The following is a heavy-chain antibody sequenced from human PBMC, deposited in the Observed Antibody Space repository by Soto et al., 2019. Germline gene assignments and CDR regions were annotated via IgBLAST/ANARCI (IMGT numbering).Heavy chain of an antibody. D-gene: IGHD2-21*01. J-gene: IGHJ4*02. Sequence: GXSVKVSFKASSYTFTSHYMHWVRQAPGQGLEWMGIINASCGSTSYAQKFQGRVTMTRDTSTSTVYMDLSSLRSEDTAVYYCARSRNGLIDYWGQGTLVTVYS. CDR2: INASCGST. CDR1: SYTFTSHY. V-gene: IGHV1-46*01. CDR3: ARSRNGLIDY.